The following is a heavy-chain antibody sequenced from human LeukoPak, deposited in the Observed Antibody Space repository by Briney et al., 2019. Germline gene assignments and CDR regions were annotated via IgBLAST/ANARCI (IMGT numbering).Heavy chain of an antibody. CDR2: IKQDGSEK. V-gene: IGHV3-7*01. D-gene: IGHD4-23*01. CDR1: GLTFSSYW. Sequence: GGSLRLSCAASGLTFSSYWMSWVRQAPGKGLEWVANIKQDGSEKYYVDSVKGRFTISRDNAKNSLYLQMNSLRAEDTAVYYCARDRYGGTDYWGQGTLVTVSS. CDR3: ARDRYGGTDY. J-gene: IGHJ4*02.